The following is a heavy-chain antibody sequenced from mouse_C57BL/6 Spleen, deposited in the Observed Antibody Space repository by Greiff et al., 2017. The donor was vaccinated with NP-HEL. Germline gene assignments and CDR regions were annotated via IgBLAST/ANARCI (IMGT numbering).Heavy chain of an antibody. CDR3: ARDPGGSSSWYFDV. CDR2: ISDGGSYT. D-gene: IGHD1-1*01. CDR1: GFTFSSYA. Sequence: EVNLVESGGGLVKPGGSLKLSCAASGFTFSSYAMSWVRQTPEKRLEWVATISDGGSYTYYPDNVKGRFTISRDNAKNNLYLQMSHLKSEDTAMYYCARDPGGSSSWYFDVWGTGTTVTVSS. V-gene: IGHV5-4*01. J-gene: IGHJ1*03.